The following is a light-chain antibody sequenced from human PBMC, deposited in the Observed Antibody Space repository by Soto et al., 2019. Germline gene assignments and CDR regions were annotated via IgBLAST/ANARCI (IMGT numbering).Light chain of an antibody. CDR1: QSVSSN. CDR2: GAS. CDR3: QQYNNWPPRT. V-gene: IGKV3-15*01. J-gene: IGKJ1*01. Sequence: EIVMTQSPATLSVSPGERATLSCRASQSVSSNLAWYHQNPGQAPRLLIYGASTRATGIPARFSGSGSGTEFTLTISSLQSEDFAVYYCQQYNNWPPRTFGQGTKVEIK.